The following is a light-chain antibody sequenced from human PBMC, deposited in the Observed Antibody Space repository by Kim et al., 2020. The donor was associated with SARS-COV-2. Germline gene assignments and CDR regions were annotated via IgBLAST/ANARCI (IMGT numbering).Light chain of an antibody. CDR3: QKCDSAPWT. CDR2: AAS. Sequence: DIQMTQSPSSLSASVGDRATITCRASQDISNYLAWFQLKPGKAPKLLIYAASALQPGVPSRFSGSGSGTDFTLTVTSLQPEDVATYYCQKCDSAPWTFGQGTKVEIK. J-gene: IGKJ1*01. CDR1: QDISNY. V-gene: IGKV1-27*01.